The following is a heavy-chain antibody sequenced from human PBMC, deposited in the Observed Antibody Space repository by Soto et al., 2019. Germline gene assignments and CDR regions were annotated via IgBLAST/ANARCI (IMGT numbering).Heavy chain of an antibody. J-gene: IGHJ4*02. D-gene: IGHD1-7*01. V-gene: IGHV3-23*01. CDR1: GFTFSNYA. Sequence: GGSLRLSCAASGFTFSNYAMSWIRQAPGKGLEWVSPIHGSGSTPYYADSVKGRFTISRDNSNNTLYLQMNSLRAEDTAIYYCAKHTRNWNWDPFDYWGQGTLVTVSS. CDR3: AKHTRNWNWDPFDY. CDR2: IHGSGSTP.